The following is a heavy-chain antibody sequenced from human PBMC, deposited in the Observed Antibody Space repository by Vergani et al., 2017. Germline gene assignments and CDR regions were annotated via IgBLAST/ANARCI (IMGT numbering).Heavy chain of an antibody. CDR3: ARDTVAGTGYDY. J-gene: IGHJ4*02. V-gene: IGHV1-69*18. D-gene: IGHD6-19*01. Sequence: QVQLVQSGAEVKKPGSSVKVSCKASGGTFSSYAISWVRQAPGQGLEWMGRIIPIFVTANYAQKFQGRVTITADESTSTAYMELSSLRAEDTAVYYCARDTVAGTGYDYWGQGTLVTVSS. CDR2: IIPIFVTA. CDR1: GGTFSSYA.